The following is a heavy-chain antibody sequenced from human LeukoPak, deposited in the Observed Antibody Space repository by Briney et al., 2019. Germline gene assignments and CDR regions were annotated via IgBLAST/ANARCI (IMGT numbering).Heavy chain of an antibody. Sequence: PGGSLRLSCTASGFTFNNYAMSWVRQAPGKGLEWVSASSASGDSPYYADSEKGRFTISRDNSKNTLDLQMNSLRVEDTAVYYCAKGVFGSGSYREYFEQWGQGTLVTVSS. V-gene: IGHV3-23*01. J-gene: IGHJ1*01. CDR2: SSASGDSP. CDR3: AKGVFGSGSYREYFEQ. CDR1: GFTFNNYA. D-gene: IGHD3-10*01.